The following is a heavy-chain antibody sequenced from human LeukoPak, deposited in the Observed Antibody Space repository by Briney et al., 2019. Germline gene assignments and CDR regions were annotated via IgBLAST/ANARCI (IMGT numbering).Heavy chain of an antibody. CDR3: ARVFVGRFGDRQPPYYYGMDV. Sequence: GGSLRLSCAASGFTFSRNAMSWVRQAPGKGLEWVSGISGSGSSTYYADSMKGRFTISRDNAKNSLYLQMNSLRAEDTAVYYCARVFVGRFGDRQPPYYYGMDVWGQGTTVTVSS. CDR1: GFTFSRNA. V-gene: IGHV3-23*01. D-gene: IGHD3-10*01. J-gene: IGHJ6*02. CDR2: ISGSGSST.